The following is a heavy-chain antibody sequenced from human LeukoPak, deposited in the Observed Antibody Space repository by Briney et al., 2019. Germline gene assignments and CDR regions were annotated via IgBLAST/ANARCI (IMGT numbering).Heavy chain of an antibody. CDR2: MNPNSGNT. V-gene: IGHV1-8*01. Sequence: ASVKVSCKASGYTFTSYDINWVRQATGQGLEWLGWMNPNSGNTGYAQKFQGRVTMTRNTSISTAYMELSSLRSEDTAVYYCARKYNRPYYYDSSGYSYSDWFDPWGQGTLVTVSS. CDR3: ARKYNRPYYYDSSGYSYSDWFDP. CDR1: GYTFTSYD. D-gene: IGHD3-22*01. J-gene: IGHJ5*02.